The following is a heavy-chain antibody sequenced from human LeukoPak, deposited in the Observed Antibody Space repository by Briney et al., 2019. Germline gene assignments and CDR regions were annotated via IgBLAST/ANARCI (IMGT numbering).Heavy chain of an antibody. CDR1: GFTFSSYG. CDR2: IKSKTDGGTT. D-gene: IGHD2-2*01. J-gene: IGHJ6*03. Sequence: GGSLRLSCAASGFTFSSYGMHWVRQAPGKGLEWVGRIKSKTDGGTTDYAAPVKGRFTISRDDSKNTLYLQMNSLKTEDTAVYYCTTEGYCSSTSCYQYYYYYYMDVWGKGTTVTVSS. V-gene: IGHV3-15*01. CDR3: TTEGYCSSTSCYQYYYYYYMDV.